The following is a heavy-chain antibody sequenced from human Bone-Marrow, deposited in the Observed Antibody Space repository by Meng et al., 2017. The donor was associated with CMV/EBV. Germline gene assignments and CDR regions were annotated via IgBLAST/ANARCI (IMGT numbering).Heavy chain of an antibody. CDR2: IKSKTDGGTT. CDR1: GFTFSNAW. D-gene: IGHD3-3*01. J-gene: IGHJ4*02. V-gene: IGHV3-15*01. Sequence: GESLKISCAASGFTFSNAWMSWVRQAPGKGLEWVGRIKSKTDGGTTDYAAPVKGRFTISRDDSKNTLYLQMNSLRAEDTAVYYCAKVPPTFTIFGVVTPFDYWGQGTLVTVSS. CDR3: AKVPPTFTIFGVVTPFDY.